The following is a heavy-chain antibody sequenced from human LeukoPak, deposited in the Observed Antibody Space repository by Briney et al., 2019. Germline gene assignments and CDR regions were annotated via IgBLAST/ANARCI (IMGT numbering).Heavy chain of an antibody. J-gene: IGHJ4*02. Sequence: PSETLSLTCTVSGGSISSYYWSWIRQPPGKGLEWIGYIYYSGSTNYNPSLKSRVTISVDTSKNQFSLKLSSVTTADTAVYYCARHIDYGDYDPFDYWGQGTLVTVSS. CDR1: GGSISSYY. CDR2: IYYSGST. D-gene: IGHD4-17*01. V-gene: IGHV4-59*08. CDR3: ARHIDYGDYDPFDY.